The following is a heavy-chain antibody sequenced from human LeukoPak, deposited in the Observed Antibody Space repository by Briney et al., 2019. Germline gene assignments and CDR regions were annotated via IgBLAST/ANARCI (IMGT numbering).Heavy chain of an antibody. D-gene: IGHD3-10*01. J-gene: IGHJ6*03. CDR3: ARGRGSYKVYYMDV. Sequence: ASVKLSCKASGYTFTSYGISWVRQAPGQGLEWMGWISAYNGNTNYAQKLQGRVTMTTDTSTSTAYMELRSLRSDDTAVYYCARGRGSYKVYYMDVWGKGTTVTVSS. CDR1: GYTFTSYG. CDR2: ISAYNGNT. V-gene: IGHV1-18*01.